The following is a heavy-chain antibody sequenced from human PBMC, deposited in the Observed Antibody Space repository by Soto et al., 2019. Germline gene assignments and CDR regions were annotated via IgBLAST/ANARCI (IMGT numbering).Heavy chain of an antibody. V-gene: IGHV3-74*03. CDR2: INSDGRNT. J-gene: IGHJ5*02. CDR1: GFIFSSYW. D-gene: IGHD3-16*01. Sequence: PGRSLRLSCAASGFIFSSYWMHWARQVPGKGPVWVARINSDGRNTKYADSVKGRFTISRDNAKNTLYLQMNSLRAEDTAVYYCSSDYTARGRDANSFSPCGQGPVVTV. CDR3: SSDYTARGRDANSFSP.